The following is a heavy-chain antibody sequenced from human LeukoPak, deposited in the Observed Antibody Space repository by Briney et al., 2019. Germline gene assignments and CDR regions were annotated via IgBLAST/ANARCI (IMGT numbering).Heavy chain of an antibody. D-gene: IGHD5-12*01. Sequence: ASVKVSCEASGYTFTSYGISWVRQAPGQGLEWMGWISAYNGNTNYAQKLQGRVTMTTDTSTSTAYMELRSLRSDDTAVYYCAREEYRAEYSGYDKDYWGQGTLVTVSS. CDR2: ISAYNGNT. CDR3: AREEYRAEYSGYDKDY. V-gene: IGHV1-18*01. J-gene: IGHJ4*02. CDR1: GYTFTSYG.